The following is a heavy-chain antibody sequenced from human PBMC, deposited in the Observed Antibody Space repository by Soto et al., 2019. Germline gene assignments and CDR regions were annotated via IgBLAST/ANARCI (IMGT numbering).Heavy chain of an antibody. CDR2: ISSSSSYI. CDR1: GFTFSSYS. V-gene: IGHV3-21*01. J-gene: IGHJ3*02. Sequence: EVQLLESGGGLVKPGGSLRLSCAASGFTFSSYSMNWVRQAPGKGLEWVSSISSSSSYIYYADSVKGRFTISRDNAKNSLYLQMNSLRAEDTAVYYCASYDSSGYLVYAFDIWGQGTMVTVSS. CDR3: ASYDSSGYLVYAFDI. D-gene: IGHD3-22*01.